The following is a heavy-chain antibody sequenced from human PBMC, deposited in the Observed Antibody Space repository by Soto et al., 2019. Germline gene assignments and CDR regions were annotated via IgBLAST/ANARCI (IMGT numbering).Heavy chain of an antibody. CDR1: GFTFSNYA. CDR2: ISGRGGST. J-gene: IGHJ4*02. Sequence: EVQMLESGGGLGQPGGSLRLSCAVSGFTFSNYAMTWVRQAPGKGLEWVSAISGRGGSTYYADSVKGRFTISRDNSKNTLYLQMNSLRAEDTAVYYCATQGMSGSYCIYWGQGTLVTVSS. CDR3: ATQGMSGSYCIY. D-gene: IGHD1-26*01. V-gene: IGHV3-23*01.